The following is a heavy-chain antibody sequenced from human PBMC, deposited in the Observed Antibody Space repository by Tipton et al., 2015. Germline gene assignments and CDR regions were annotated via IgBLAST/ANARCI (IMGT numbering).Heavy chain of an antibody. Sequence: QSGPEVKKPGSSVKVSCKASGGTFSNYAVSWVRQAPGQGLEWMGWVNPNSGKAGYAQKFQGRVTMTWNTSISTAHMVLSSLTSEDTGVYYCASGARGWLDPWGQGTLVTVSS. J-gene: IGHJ5*02. CDR3: ASGARGWLDP. V-gene: IGHV1-8*02. CDR2: VNPNSGKA. CDR1: GGTFSNYA.